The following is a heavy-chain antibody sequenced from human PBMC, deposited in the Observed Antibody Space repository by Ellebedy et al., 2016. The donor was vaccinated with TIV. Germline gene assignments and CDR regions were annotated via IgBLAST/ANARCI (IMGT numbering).Heavy chain of an antibody. D-gene: IGHD3-16*01. Sequence: SETLSLTCTVSGGSISNYYWSWIRQPPGKGLEWIGYIYYSGSTNYNPSLESRVTISVDTSKNQFSLKLSSVTAADTAVYYCAVSVITETFDYWGQGTLVTVSS. V-gene: IGHV4-59*08. CDR1: GGSISNYY. J-gene: IGHJ4*02. CDR2: IYYSGST. CDR3: AVSVITETFDY.